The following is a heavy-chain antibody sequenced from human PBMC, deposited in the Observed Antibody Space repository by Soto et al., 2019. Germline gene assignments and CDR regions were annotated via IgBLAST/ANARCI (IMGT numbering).Heavy chain of an antibody. CDR3: AKIGSTYYYDSSGYHFDY. CDR2: ISGSGGST. V-gene: IGHV3-23*01. CDR1: GFTFSSYA. J-gene: IGHJ4*02. Sequence: PGGSLRLSCAASGFTFSSYAMSWVRQAPGKGLEWVSAISGSGGSTYYADSVKGRFTISRDNSKNTLYLQMNSLRAEDTAVYYCAKIGSTYYYDSSGYHFDYWGQGTLVTVSS. D-gene: IGHD3-22*01.